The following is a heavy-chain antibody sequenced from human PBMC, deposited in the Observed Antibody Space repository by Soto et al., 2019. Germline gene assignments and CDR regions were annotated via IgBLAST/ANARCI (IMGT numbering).Heavy chain of an antibody. CDR3: ARVVVPAAAHFDSPNWFRLAYYYMDV. D-gene: IGHD2-2*01. CDR1: GGSISSYC. Sequence: SETLSLTCTVSGGSISSYCWSWIRQPPGKGLEWIGYIYYSGSTNYNPSLKSRVTISVDTSKYQFSLKLSSVTAADTAVYYCARVVVPAAAHFDSPNWFRLAYYYMDVWGKGTTVTVSS. V-gene: IGHV4-59*08. CDR2: IYYSGST. J-gene: IGHJ6*03.